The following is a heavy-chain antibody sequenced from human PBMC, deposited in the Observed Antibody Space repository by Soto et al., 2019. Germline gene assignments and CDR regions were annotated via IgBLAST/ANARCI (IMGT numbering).Heavy chain of an antibody. Sequence: QITLKESGPTLVKPTQTLTLTCTFSGFSLTTRGVGVSWVRQPPGKALEWLALVYWDDDKRYNPSLKSRLTITQDNDKNQVVLTLTDMDPVDAATYYCAHSSSLVVCISGAADFDYWGQGTLVTVSS. CDR1: GFSLTTRGVG. CDR2: VYWDDDK. D-gene: IGHD6-13*01. J-gene: IGHJ4*02. CDR3: AHSSSLVVCISGAADFDY. V-gene: IGHV2-5*02.